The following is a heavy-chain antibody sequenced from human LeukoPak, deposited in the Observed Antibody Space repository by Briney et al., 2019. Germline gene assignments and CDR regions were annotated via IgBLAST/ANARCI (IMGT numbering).Heavy chain of an antibody. CDR2: MNPNSGNT. CDR3: AREKGWDAFDI. J-gene: IGHJ3*02. Sequence: ASVKVSCKASGGTFSSYAISWVRQAPGQGLEWMGWMNPNSGNTGYAQKLQGRVTMTTDTSTSTAYMELRSLRSDDTAVYYCAREKGWDAFDIWGQGTMVTVSS. CDR1: GGTFSSYA. D-gene: IGHD6-19*01. V-gene: IGHV1-18*01.